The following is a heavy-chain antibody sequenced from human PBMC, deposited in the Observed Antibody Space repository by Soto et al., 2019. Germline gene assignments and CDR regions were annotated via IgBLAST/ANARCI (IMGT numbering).Heavy chain of an antibody. CDR1: GFTFSSYA. CDR2: ISGSGGST. J-gene: IGHJ6*03. Sequence: GGSLRLSCAASGFTFSSYAMSWVRQAPGKGLEWVSAISGSGGSTYYADSVKGRFTISRDNSRNTLYLQMNSLRAEDTAVYYCAKDLPDYDFWSGYQNYYYYMEVWGKGTTVTVSS. V-gene: IGHV3-23*01. D-gene: IGHD3-3*01. CDR3: AKDLPDYDFWSGYQNYYYYMEV.